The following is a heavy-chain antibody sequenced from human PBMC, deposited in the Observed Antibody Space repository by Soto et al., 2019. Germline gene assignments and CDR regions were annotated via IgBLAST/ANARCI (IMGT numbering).Heavy chain of an antibody. Sequence: PSETLSLTCAVSGDSVTSNVWWSWVRQPPGKGLEWIGEAYHNGLTDYNLSLKSRVTMSVDASKNEFSLKLTSLTAADTAIYYCARDAAVPGESDRFDYWGQGTLVTVSS. V-gene: IGHV4-4*02. CDR1: GDSVTSNVW. CDR3: ARDAAVPGESDRFDY. CDR2: AYHNGLT. D-gene: IGHD6-19*01. J-gene: IGHJ4*02.